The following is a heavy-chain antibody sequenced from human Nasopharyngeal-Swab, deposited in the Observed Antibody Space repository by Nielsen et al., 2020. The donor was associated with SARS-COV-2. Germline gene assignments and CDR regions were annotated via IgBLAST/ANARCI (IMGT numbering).Heavy chain of an antibody. V-gene: IGHV1-18*01. D-gene: IGHD6-13*01. J-gene: IGHJ5*02. CDR1: GYTFTSYG. CDR2: ISAYNGNT. CDR3: ARDAAAGKGNWFDP. Sequence: ASVKVSCKASGYTFTSYGISWVRQAPGQGLEWRGWISAYNGNTNYAQKLQGRVTMTTDTSTSTAYMELRSLRSDDPAVYYCARDAAAGKGNWFDPWGQGTLVTVSS.